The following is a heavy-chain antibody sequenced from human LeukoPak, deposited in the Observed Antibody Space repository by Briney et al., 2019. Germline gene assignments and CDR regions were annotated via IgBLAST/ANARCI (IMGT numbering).Heavy chain of an antibody. CDR3: ARSYDSSGYPAEYFQH. J-gene: IGHJ1*01. Sequence: PSETLSLTCTVSGGSISSSSYYWGWIRQPPGKGLEWIGSIYYSGSTYYNPSLKSRVTISVDTSKNQFSLKLSSVTAADTAVYYCARSYDSSGYPAEYFQHWGQGTLVTVSS. CDR1: GGSISSSSYY. V-gene: IGHV4-39*07. D-gene: IGHD3-22*01. CDR2: IYYSGST.